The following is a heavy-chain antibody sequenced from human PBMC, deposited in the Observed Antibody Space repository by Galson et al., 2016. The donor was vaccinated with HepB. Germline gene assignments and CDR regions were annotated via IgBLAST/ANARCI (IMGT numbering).Heavy chain of an antibody. CDR2: IWHDGSIK. Sequence: SLRLSCAASGFSFSTYGMHWVRQAPGKGLEWVAVIWHDGSIKYYGESAKGRFTISRDNSKNTLFLQMTALRVEDTAVYYCARDYSRSGPMYSYYYMDVWGNGTTVTVSS. CDR1: GFSFSTYG. CDR3: ARDYSRSGPMYSYYYMDV. J-gene: IGHJ6*03. V-gene: IGHV3-33*02. D-gene: IGHD6-13*01.